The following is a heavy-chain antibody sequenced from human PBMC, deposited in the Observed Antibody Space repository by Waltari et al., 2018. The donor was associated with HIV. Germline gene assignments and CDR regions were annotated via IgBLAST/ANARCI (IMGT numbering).Heavy chain of an antibody. CDR3: ARNSSAKGNRYFYYGLDV. V-gene: IGHV1-8*02. J-gene: IGHJ6*02. D-gene: IGHD3-22*01. Sequence: QVYLVQSGPEVKRPGASVKISCTAYGYTFINFDVNWVRQAAGKGPEWLGWMNPNSGNTASPYIFEERVTMTTDVSTATAYMEMSGLTPEDTAIYYCARNSSAKGNRYFYYGLDVWGQGTPVTV. CDR1: GYTFINFD. CDR2: MNPNSGNT.